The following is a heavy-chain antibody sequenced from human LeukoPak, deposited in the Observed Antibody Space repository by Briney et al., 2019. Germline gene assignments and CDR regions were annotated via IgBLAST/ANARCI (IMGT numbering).Heavy chain of an antibody. CDR2: IYSGGST. CDR1: GFTVSDNY. CDR3: AKPTWYSYDAFDI. V-gene: IGHV3-53*01. Sequence: GGSLRLSCAASGFTVSDNYMSWVRQAPGKGLEWVSVIYSGGSTYYADSVKGRFTISRDNSKNTLYLQMNSLRAEDTAVYYCAKPTWYSYDAFDIWGQGTMVTVSS. J-gene: IGHJ3*02. D-gene: IGHD2-21*02.